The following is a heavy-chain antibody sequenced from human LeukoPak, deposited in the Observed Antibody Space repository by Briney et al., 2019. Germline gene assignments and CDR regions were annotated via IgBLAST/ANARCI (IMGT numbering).Heavy chain of an antibody. CDR1: GFTFSHYG. CDR3: TKYRSGNFDYYPDLDS. CDR2: ARYDETLK. V-gene: IGHV3-30*02. J-gene: IGHJ4*02. D-gene: IGHD3-9*01. Sequence: GGSLRLSCAASGFTFSHYGMHWVRQAPGKGLEWVAFARYDETLKYYAGSVRGRFTISRDNSKNTLYLQMNSLRTEDTAIYYCTKYRSGNFDYYPDLDSWGQGILVTVSS.